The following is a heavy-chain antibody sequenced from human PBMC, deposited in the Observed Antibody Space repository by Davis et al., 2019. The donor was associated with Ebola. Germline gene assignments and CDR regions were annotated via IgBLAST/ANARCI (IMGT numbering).Heavy chain of an antibody. CDR1: GGSISRNY. CDR2: IYNSGST. CDR3: ASGRGGNSLDY. V-gene: IGHV4-59*01. Sequence: PGGSLRLSCTVSGGSISRNYWSWIRQPPGKGLEWIGYIYNSGSTNYNPSLKSRVTISVDTSKNQFSLKLSSVTAADTAVYHCASGRGGNSLDYWGQGTLVTVSS. D-gene: IGHD4-23*01. J-gene: IGHJ4*02.